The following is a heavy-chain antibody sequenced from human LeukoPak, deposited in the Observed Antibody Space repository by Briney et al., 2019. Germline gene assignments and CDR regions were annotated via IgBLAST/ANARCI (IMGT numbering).Heavy chain of an antibody. CDR2: IGTAGDT. V-gene: IGHV3-13*01. Sequence: GGSLRLSCAASGFTFSNYDMHWVCQATGQGLEWVSGIGTAGDTYYAGSVKGRFTISRENAKNSLYLQMKSLRAGDTAVYYCARGSPPFQHWGQGTLVTVSS. J-gene: IGHJ1*01. CDR3: ARGSPPFQH. D-gene: IGHD3-10*01. CDR1: GFTFSNYD.